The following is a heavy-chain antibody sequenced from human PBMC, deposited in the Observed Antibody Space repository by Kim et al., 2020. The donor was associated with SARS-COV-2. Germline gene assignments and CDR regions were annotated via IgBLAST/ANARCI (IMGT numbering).Heavy chain of an antibody. J-gene: IGHJ4*02. CDR2: IIPLLGTI. V-gene: IGHV1-69*13. CDR3: ARDPTLMAVAGFSYFDY. Sequence: SVKVSCKASGGTFTSYGFGCVRQAPGQGLEWMGGIIPLLGTIDYAQKFQGRVTITADESTSTAYMELSSLRSDDTAVYYCARDPTLMAVAGFSYFDYWGLGTLVTVSS. D-gene: IGHD6-19*01. CDR1: GGTFTSYG.